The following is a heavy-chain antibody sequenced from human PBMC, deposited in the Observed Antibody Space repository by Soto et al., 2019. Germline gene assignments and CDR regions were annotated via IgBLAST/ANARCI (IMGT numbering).Heavy chain of an antibody. CDR1: GGSITSGDFY. Sequence: QVQLQESGPGLVKPSQTLSLTCTVSGGSITSGDFYWTWIRQPPEKGLEWIGYIDYSGSTPYNPSLESRVTISLDTSKNQFSLKLSSVTAADTAVYYCARSRGYNYARFDYWGQGTLVTVSS. D-gene: IGHD5-18*01. J-gene: IGHJ4*02. V-gene: IGHV4-30-4*01. CDR3: ARSRGYNYARFDY. CDR2: IDYSGST.